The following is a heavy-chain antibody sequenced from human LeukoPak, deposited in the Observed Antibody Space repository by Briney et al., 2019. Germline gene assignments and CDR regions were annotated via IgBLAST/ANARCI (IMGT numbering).Heavy chain of an antibody. CDR2: INQDGSEK. CDR3: TRDVREAYDI. Sequence: PGGSLRLSCEASGFRFGGFLINWVRQAPGKGPERVANINQDGSEKLYVDSVKGRFTISRDNAKNSLYLQMNSLRVEDTAVYYCTRDVREAYDIWGHGTMVTVSS. CDR1: GFRFGGFL. D-gene: IGHD3-16*01. J-gene: IGHJ3*02. V-gene: IGHV3-7*01.